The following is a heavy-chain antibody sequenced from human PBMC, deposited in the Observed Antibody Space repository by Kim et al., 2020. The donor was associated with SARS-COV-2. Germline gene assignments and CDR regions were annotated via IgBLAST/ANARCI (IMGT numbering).Heavy chain of an antibody. CDR2: IKSETDGGTT. Sequence: GGSLRLSCAASGFTFSNTWMSWVRQAPGKGLEWVGRIKSETDGGTTDYGAPVKGRFTISRDDSKNTLYLQMNSLKTEDTAVYYCTTQRALGYWGQGTLVTVSS. CDR3: TTQRALGY. V-gene: IGHV3-15*01. J-gene: IGHJ4*02. D-gene: IGHD6-25*01. CDR1: GFTFSNTW.